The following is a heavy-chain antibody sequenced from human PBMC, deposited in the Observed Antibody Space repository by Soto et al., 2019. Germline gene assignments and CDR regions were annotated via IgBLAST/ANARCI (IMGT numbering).Heavy chain of an antibody. V-gene: IGHV3-11*06. CDR1: GVSFSDYY. D-gene: IGHD1-26*01. J-gene: IGHJ4*02. Sequence: GEPLKISCAASGVSFSDYYMSWIRQAPGRGLEWVSYISSGGDYTYYADSVTGRFTISRDNAKNSLDLQMNSLGAEDTAVYYCARGRKVGNTGYYFDYWGQGTLVTVSS. CDR3: ARGRKVGNTGYYFDY. CDR2: ISSGGDYT.